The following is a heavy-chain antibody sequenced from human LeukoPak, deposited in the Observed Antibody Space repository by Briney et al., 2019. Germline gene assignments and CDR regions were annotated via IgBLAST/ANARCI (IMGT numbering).Heavy chain of an antibody. V-gene: IGHV3-11*01. D-gene: IGHD4-17*01. CDR1: GFTFSDYY. Sequence: PGGSLRLSCEASGFTFSDYYMTWIRQAPGKGLEWVSYISSGGSTIYYADSVKGRFTLSRDNAQNSLYLQMNSLGAGDTAVYYCARLTTVTRTNDYWGQGTLVTVSS. J-gene: IGHJ4*02. CDR3: ARLTTVTRTNDY. CDR2: ISSGGSTI.